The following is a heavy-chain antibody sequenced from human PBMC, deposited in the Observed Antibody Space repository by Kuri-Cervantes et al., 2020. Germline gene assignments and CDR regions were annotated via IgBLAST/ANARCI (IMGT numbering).Heavy chain of an antibody. CDR1: GFTFSSYA. V-gene: IGHV3-30*18. J-gene: IGHJ6*02. CDR2: ISYDGSNK. CDR3: AKDRVTAMVTKYYGMGV. D-gene: IGHD5-18*01. Sequence: GESLKISCAASGFTFSSYAMSWVRQAPGKGLEWVAVISYDGSNKYYADSVKGRFTISRDNSKNTLYLQMNSLRAEDTAVYYCAKDRVTAMVTKYYGMGVWGQGTTVTVSS.